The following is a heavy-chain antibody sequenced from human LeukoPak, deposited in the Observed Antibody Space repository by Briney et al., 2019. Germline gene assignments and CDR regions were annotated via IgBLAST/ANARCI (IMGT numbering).Heavy chain of an antibody. V-gene: IGHV3-7*01. Sequence: GGSLRLSCAASGFTFSSYWLSWVRQAPGKGLEWVANIKQDGSEKDYVDSVKGRFTISRDNAKNSLYLQMNSLRVEDTAVYYCAGEGYSGSYLVSWGQGTLVTVSS. CDR3: AGEGYSGSYLVS. J-gene: IGHJ4*02. CDR1: GFTFSSYW. D-gene: IGHD1-26*01. CDR2: IKQDGSEK.